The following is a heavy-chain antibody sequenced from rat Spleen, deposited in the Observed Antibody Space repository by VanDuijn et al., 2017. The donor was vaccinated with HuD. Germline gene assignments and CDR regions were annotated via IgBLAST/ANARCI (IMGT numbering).Heavy chain of an antibody. D-gene: IGHD1-1*01. CDR1: GFTFSDFY. Sequence: VQLVESGGGVVQPGRSLKLSCATSGFTFSDFYMAWVRQPPGKSLVWMGTIWAGGGINYNSAVQSRLSISRDTSKSQVFLKMNSLQPEDTGTYYCARHDYSGDVDFEYWGQGVMVTVSS. J-gene: IGHJ2*01. CDR2: IWAGGGI. V-gene: IGHV2-72*01. CDR3: ARHDYSGDVDFEY.